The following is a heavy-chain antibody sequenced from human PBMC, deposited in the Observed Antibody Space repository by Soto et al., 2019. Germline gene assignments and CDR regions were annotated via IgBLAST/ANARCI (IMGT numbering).Heavy chain of an antibody. CDR3: ASALASGTLDY. V-gene: IGHV4-59*01. J-gene: IGHJ4*02. CDR1: GGSTSSYY. Sequence: PSETLSLTCTVSGGSTSSYYWSWIRQPPGKGLEWIGYIYYSGSTNYNPSLKSRVTISVDTSKNQFSLKLSSVTAADTAVYYCASALASGTLDYWGQGTLVTVSS. CDR2: IYYSGST. D-gene: IGHD2-2*01.